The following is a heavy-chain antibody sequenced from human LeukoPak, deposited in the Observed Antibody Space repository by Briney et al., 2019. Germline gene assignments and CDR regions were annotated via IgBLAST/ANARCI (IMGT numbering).Heavy chain of an antibody. D-gene: IGHD6-19*01. CDR3: ARRATYSSGWSS. CDR1: GGSISSYF. Sequence: SETLSLTCTVSGGSISSYFWNWIRQPPGKGLEWIGYVYYTGNTDYNPSLKSRVTISVDTSKNQLSLKLSSVTAADTAVYYCARRATYSSGWSSWGQGTLVTVSS. V-gene: IGHV4-59*08. CDR2: VYYTGNT. J-gene: IGHJ1*01.